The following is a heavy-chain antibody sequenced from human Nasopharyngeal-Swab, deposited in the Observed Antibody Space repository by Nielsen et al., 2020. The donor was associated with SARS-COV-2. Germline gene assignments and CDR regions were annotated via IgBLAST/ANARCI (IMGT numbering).Heavy chain of an antibody. J-gene: IGHJ3*02. CDR1: VVSLSINSAA. Sequence: QTPSLTRSISVVSLSINSAAWNWIRQSPSRGLEWLGRTYYRSKWYNDYAVSVKSRITINPDTSKNQFSLQLNSVTPEDTAVYYCARATIFGVAALFDAFDIWGQGTMVTVSS. CDR2: TYYRSKWYN. D-gene: IGHD3-3*01. V-gene: IGHV6-1*01. CDR3: ARATIFGVAALFDAFDI.